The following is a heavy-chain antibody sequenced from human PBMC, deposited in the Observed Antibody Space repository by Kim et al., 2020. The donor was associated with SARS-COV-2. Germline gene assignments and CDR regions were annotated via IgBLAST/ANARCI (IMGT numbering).Heavy chain of an antibody. D-gene: IGHD1-26*01. J-gene: IGHJ4*02. CDR2: ISYDGSNK. V-gene: IGHV3-30*18. CDR3: AKGGGGSYWFADY. Sequence: GSLRLSCAASGFTFSSYGMHWVRQAPGKGLEWVAVISYDGSNKYYADSVKGRFTISRDNSKNTLYLQMNSLRAEDTAVYYCAKGGGGSYWFADYWGQGTLVTVSS. CDR1: GFTFSSYG.